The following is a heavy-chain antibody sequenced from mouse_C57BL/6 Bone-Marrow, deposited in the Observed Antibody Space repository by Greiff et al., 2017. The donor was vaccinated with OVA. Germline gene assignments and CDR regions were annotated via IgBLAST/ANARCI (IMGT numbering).Heavy chain of an antibody. CDR3: ARGAY. CDR1: GYAFSNYG. V-gene: IGHV1-80*01. Sequence: QVQLKESGAELVKPGASVKISCKASGYAFSNYGMHWVKQRPGKGLEWIGQIYPGDGDINYNGTFKGKATLTADKPSSTAYMQFSSLTSEDSAVYFCARGAYWGQGTTLTVSS. CDR2: IYPGDGDI. J-gene: IGHJ2*01.